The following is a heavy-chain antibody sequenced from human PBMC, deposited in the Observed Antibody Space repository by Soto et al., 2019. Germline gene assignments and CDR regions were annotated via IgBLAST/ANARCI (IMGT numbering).Heavy chain of an antibody. CDR3: ARAGYYDYVWGSYRLIDY. CDR2: ISAYNGNT. D-gene: IGHD3-16*02. J-gene: IGHJ4*02. CDR1: GYTFTSYG. Sequence: GASVKVSCKASGYTFTSYGISWVRQAPGQGLEWMGWISAYNGNTNYAQKLQGRVTMTTDTSTSTAYMELRSLRSDDTAVYYCARAGYYDYVWGSYRLIDYWGQATLVTVSS. V-gene: IGHV1-18*04.